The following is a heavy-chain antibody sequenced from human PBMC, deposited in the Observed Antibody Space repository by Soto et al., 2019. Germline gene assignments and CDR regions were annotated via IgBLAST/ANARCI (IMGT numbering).Heavy chain of an antibody. CDR3: ARDHIPTVTRNYYYYGMDV. V-gene: IGHV3-33*01. CDR1: GFTFSSYG. D-gene: IGHD4-17*01. Sequence: GGSLRLSCAASGFTFSSYGMHWVRQAPGKGLEWVAVIWYDGSNKYYADSVKGRFTISRDNSKNTLYLQMNSLRAEDTAVYYCARDHIPTVTRNYYYYGMDVWGQGTTVTVSS. CDR2: IWYDGSNK. J-gene: IGHJ6*02.